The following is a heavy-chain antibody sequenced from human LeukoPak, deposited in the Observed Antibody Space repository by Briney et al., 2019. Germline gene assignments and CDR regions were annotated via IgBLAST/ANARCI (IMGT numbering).Heavy chain of an antibody. CDR2: ISAYNGNT. V-gene: IGHV1-18*01. D-gene: IGHD3-16*02. Sequence: ASVKVSCKASGYTFTSYGISWVRRAPGQGLEWMGWISAYNGNTNYAQKFQGRVTMTRDTSISTAYMELSRLRSDDTAVYYCARPRGGLRLGELSPWGQGTLVTVSS. J-gene: IGHJ5*02. CDR3: ARPRGGLRLGELSP. CDR1: GYTFTSYG.